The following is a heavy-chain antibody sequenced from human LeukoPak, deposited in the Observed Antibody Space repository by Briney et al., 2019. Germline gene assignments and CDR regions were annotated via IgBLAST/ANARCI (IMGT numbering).Heavy chain of an antibody. V-gene: IGHV4-34*01. CDR2: INHSGST. Sequence: SSETLSLTCAVYGGSFSGYYWSWIRQPPGKGLEWIGEINHSGSTNYNPSLKSRVTISVDTSKNQFSLKLSSVTAADTAVYYCARRKGGSWYSGGHNWFDPWGQGTLVTVSS. J-gene: IGHJ5*02. D-gene: IGHD6-13*01. CDR3: ARRKGGSWYSGGHNWFDP. CDR1: GGSFSGYY.